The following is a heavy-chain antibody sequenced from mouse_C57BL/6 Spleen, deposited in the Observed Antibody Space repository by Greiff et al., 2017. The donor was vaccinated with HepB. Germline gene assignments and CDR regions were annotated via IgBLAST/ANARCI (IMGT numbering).Heavy chain of an antibody. CDR2: IDPSDSYT. Sequence: VQLQQPGAELVRPGTSVKLSCKASGYTFTSYWMHWVKQRPGQGLEWIGVIDPSDSYTNYNQKFKGKATLTVDTSSSTAYMQLSSLTSEDSAVYYCAGYFDVWGTGTTVTVSS. CDR1: GYTFTSYW. V-gene: IGHV1-59*01. CDR3: AGYFDV. J-gene: IGHJ1*03.